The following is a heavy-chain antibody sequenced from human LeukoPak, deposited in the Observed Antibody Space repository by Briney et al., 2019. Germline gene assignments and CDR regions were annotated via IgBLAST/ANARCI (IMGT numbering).Heavy chain of an antibody. D-gene: IGHD5-18*01. Sequence: ASVKVSCKASGYTFTGYYMHWVRQAPGQGLEWMGWINPNSGGTNYAQKFQGRVTMTRDTSISTAYMELSRLRSDDTAVYYCARHRGYSYGYLGNYWGQGTLVTVSS. CDR3: ARHRGYSYGYLGNY. V-gene: IGHV1-2*02. J-gene: IGHJ4*02. CDR2: INPNSGGT. CDR1: GYTFTGYY.